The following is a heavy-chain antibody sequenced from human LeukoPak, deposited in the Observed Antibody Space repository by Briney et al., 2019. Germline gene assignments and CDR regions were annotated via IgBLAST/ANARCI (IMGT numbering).Heavy chain of an antibody. Sequence: SVKVSCKASGGTFSSYAISWVQQAPGQGLEWMGRIIPIFGTANYAQKFQGRVTITTDESTSTAYMELSSLRSEDTAVYYCARDSYYYDSSGYYVSYYWGQGTLVTVSS. J-gene: IGHJ4*02. CDR1: GGTFSSYA. V-gene: IGHV1-69*05. D-gene: IGHD3-22*01. CDR2: IIPIFGTA. CDR3: ARDSYYYDSSGYYVSYY.